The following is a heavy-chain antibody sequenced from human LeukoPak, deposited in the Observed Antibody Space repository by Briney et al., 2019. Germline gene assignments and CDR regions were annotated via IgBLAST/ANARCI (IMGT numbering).Heavy chain of an antibody. Sequence: PGGSLRLSCTASGFTFRDFYMSWIRQVPGKGLEWISYISSGANTIQYADSVKGRFTISRDNAKNSLFLQMTSLRVDDTALYYCARTGYRSPYYFDSWGQGTLVTVSS. CDR3: ARTGYRSPYYFDS. V-gene: IGHV3-11*04. CDR1: GFTFRDFY. CDR2: ISSGANTI. D-gene: IGHD3-16*02. J-gene: IGHJ4*02.